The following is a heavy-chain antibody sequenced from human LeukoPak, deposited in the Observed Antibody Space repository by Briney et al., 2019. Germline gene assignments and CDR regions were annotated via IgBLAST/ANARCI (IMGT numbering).Heavy chain of an antibody. Sequence: PGGSLRLSCAASGFTVSNNYINWVRQAPGKGLEWVSVISSGGNTNQADSVKGRFTISRDNSKNTLYLQMNSLRAEDTAVYYCAKSTDIVVVPAAIRYFDYWGQGTLVTVSS. CDR1: GFTVSNNY. CDR2: ISSGGNT. J-gene: IGHJ4*03. D-gene: IGHD2-2*02. CDR3: AKSTDIVVVPAAIRYFDY. V-gene: IGHV3-53*01.